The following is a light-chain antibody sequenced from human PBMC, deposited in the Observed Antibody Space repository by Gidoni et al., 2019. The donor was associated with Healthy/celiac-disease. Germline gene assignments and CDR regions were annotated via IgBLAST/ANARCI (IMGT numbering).Light chain of an antibody. CDR1: QSLLHSNGYNY. J-gene: IGKJ2*02. CDR3: MQALQTGWT. V-gene: IGKV2-28*01. Sequence: DIVMTQSPLSLPVTPGEPASISCRSSQSLLHSNGYNYLDWYLQKPGQSPQLLIYLGSNRASGVPDRFSGSGSGTDFTLKISRVEAEDVGVYYCMQALQTGWTFXQXTKLEIK. CDR2: LGS.